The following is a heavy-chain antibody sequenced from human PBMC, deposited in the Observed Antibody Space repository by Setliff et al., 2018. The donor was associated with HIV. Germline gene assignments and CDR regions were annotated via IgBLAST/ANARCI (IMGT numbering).Heavy chain of an antibody. D-gene: IGHD3-22*01. CDR1: GLRVSDAW. CDR2: IKSETDGGTT. V-gene: IGHV3-15*01. J-gene: IGHJ4*02. CDR3: THMGHYFDGTGYNRMYYFDY. Sequence: LRLSCAVSGLRVSDAWLSWVRQAPGKGLKWLARIKSETDGGTTDYAAPVKGRFTILGDDSKNMLYLEMSNLQTEDTAMYYCTHMGHYFDGTGYNRMYYFDYWGQGALVTVSS.